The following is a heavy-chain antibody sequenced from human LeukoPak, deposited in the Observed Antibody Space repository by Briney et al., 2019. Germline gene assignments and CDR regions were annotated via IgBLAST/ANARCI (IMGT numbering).Heavy chain of an antibody. V-gene: IGHV1-2*06. D-gene: IGHD3-16*01. CDR2: INPNSGGT. CDR3: ARDSAHGGAIYYDY. Sequence: GASVKVSCKASGYTFTGYYMHWVRQAPGQGLEWMGRINPNSGGTNYAQKFQGRVTMTRDTSISTAYMELSRLRSDDTAVYYCARDSAHGGAIYYDYWGQGTLVTVSS. J-gene: IGHJ4*02. CDR1: GYTFTGYY.